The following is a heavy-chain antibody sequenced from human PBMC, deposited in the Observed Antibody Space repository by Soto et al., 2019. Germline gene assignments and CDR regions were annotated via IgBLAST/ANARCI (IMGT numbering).Heavy chain of an antibody. CDR3: AKSHVFHYYNYTMDV. V-gene: IGHV3-23*01. J-gene: IGHJ6*02. CDR2: ISVSGGST. D-gene: IGHD2-8*01. CDR1: GFTFSDYA. Sequence: EVQLLESGGGLVQPGGSLRLSCAASGFTFSDYAMSWVRQAPGKGLEWVSVISVSGGSTYYADSVKGRFTISRDNSKNTLYLQMNTLRAEDTAVYYCAKSHVFHYYNYTMDVWGQGTTVTVSS.